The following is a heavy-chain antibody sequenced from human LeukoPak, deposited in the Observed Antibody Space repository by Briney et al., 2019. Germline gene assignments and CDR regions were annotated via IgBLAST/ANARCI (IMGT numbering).Heavy chain of an antibody. J-gene: IGHJ4*02. CDR3: ARYYYDSGNYWNYFDY. V-gene: IGHV4-39*01. CDR1: GGSISSSSYY. CDR2: IFYSGST. Sequence: SETLSLTRTVSGGSISSSSYYWGWIRQPPGKGLEWIGSIFYSGSTHYNSSLRSRVTISVDTSKNQFSLKLSSATAADTALYYCARYYYDSGNYWNYFDYWGQGTLVTVSP. D-gene: IGHD3-10*01.